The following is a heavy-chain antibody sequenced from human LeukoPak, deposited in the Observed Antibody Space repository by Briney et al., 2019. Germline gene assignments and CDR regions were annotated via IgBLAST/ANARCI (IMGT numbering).Heavy chain of an antibody. CDR2: INTHKGHT. Sequence: ASVKVSCKASGYTLTNYNISWVRQAPGQGLEWMGWINTHKGHTNFLQKFQGRVTVTTDISTNTAYVELRRPRSDDTAVYYCAREFGHCSGDNCFYFFDLWGQGSQVIVSS. V-gene: IGHV1-18*01. CDR1: GYTLTNYN. D-gene: IGHD2-15*01. J-gene: IGHJ4*02. CDR3: AREFGHCSGDNCFYFFDL.